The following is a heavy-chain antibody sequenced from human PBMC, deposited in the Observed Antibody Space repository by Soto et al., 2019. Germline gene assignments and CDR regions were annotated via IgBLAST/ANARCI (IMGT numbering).Heavy chain of an antibody. CDR1: GYTFTRYA. CDR3: ARAVDYDDAFDI. V-gene: IGHV1-3*01. J-gene: IGHJ3*02. Sequence: ASVKVSCKASGYTFTRYAMHWVRQAPGQRLEWMGWINAGNGNTKYSQKFQGRVTITRDTSASTAYMELSSLRSEDTAVYYCARAVDYDDAFDIWGQGTMVTVSS. CDR2: INAGNGNT. D-gene: IGHD4-17*01.